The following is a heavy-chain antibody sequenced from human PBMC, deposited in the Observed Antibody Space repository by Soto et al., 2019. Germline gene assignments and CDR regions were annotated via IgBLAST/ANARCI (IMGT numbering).Heavy chain of an antibody. CDR3: ARVPRNYDSSGYYYMAFSV. Sequence: ASVKVSCNASGYTFTSYYMHWVRQAPGQGLEWMGIINPSGGSTSYAQKFQGRVTMTRDTSTSTVYMELSSLRSEDTAVYYCARVPRNYDSSGYYYMAFSVWGQGTTVTVSS. J-gene: IGHJ6*02. CDR1: GYTFTSYY. D-gene: IGHD3-22*01. V-gene: IGHV1-46*01. CDR2: INPSGGST.